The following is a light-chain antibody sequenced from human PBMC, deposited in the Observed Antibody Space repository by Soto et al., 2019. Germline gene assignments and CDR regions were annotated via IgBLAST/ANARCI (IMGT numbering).Light chain of an antibody. CDR2: DAS. CDR3: QQYGTSPRT. J-gene: IGKJ1*01. Sequence: DNVLTQCAATRSFSLGERATRSCRASQDIRSHLAWYQQKPGQAPRLLIFDASSRATGIPDRFSGSGSGTDFTLSISRLEPEDFAVYYCQQYGTSPRTFGQGTKVDIK. V-gene: IGKV3-20*01. CDR1: QDIRSH.